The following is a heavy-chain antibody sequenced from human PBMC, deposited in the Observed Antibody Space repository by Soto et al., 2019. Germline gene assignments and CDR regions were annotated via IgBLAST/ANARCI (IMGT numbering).Heavy chain of an antibody. CDR3: ARDESNWTLNWFDP. J-gene: IGHJ5*02. V-gene: IGHV4-61*01. Sequence: QVQLQESGPGLVKPSETLSLTCTVSGGSVSSGSYFWTWIRQPPGKGLEYIGYIYYSGITTYNPPPKRLVTTSVETSKNQFSPRLTPVTAAETAVYFCARDESNWTLNWFDPWGQGTLVTVSS. D-gene: IGHD1-20*01. CDR1: GGSVSSGSYF. CDR2: IYYSGIT.